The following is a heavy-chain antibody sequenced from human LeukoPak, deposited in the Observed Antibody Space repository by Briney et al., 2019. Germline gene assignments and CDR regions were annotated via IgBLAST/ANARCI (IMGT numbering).Heavy chain of an antibody. D-gene: IGHD6-13*01. CDR3: ASPGYSSSPSAFDI. V-gene: IGHV4-59*12. CDR2: IYYSGST. CDR1: GGSISSYY. Sequence: SETLSLTCTVSGGSISSYYWSWIRQPPGKGLEWIGYIYYSGSTNYNPSLKSRVTISVDTSKNQFSLKLSSVTAADTAVYYCASPGYSSSPSAFDIWGQGTMVTVSS. J-gene: IGHJ3*02.